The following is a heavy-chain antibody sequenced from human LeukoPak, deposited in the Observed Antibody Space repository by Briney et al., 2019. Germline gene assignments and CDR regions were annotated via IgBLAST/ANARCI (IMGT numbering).Heavy chain of an antibody. CDR2: IRYDGSNK. Sequence: GGSLRLSCAASGFTFSSYGMHWVRQAPGKWLEWVAFIRYDGSNKYYADSVKGRFTISRDKSKNTLYLQMNSLRAEDTAVYYCAKAATAYCSSTSCYYMDVWGKGPTVTISS. J-gene: IGHJ6*03. D-gene: IGHD2-2*01. CDR3: AKAATAYCSSTSCYYMDV. V-gene: IGHV3-30*02. CDR1: GFTFSSYG.